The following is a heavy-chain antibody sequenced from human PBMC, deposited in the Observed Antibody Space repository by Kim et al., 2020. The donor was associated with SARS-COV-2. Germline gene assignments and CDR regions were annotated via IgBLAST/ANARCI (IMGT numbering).Heavy chain of an antibody. CDR1: GFTFSSYG. Sequence: GGSLRLSCAASGFTFSSYGMHWVRQAPGKGLEWVAVISYDGSNKYYADSVKGRFTISRDNSKNTLYLQMNSLRAEDTAVYYCAKDPYSSGWGPGMDVWGQGTTVTVSS. CDR2: ISYDGSNK. D-gene: IGHD6-19*01. J-gene: IGHJ6*02. CDR3: AKDPYSSGWGPGMDV. V-gene: IGHV3-30*18.